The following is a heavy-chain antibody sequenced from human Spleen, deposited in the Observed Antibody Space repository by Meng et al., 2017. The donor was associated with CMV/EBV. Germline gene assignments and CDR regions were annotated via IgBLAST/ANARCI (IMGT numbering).Heavy chain of an antibody. CDR2: IKSDGSST. J-gene: IGHJ4*02. CDR1: GFTFSDAW. Sequence: LSCAASGFTFSDAWMNWVRQAPGKGLEWVGRIKSDGSSTSYADSVKGRFTISRDNAKNTLYLQMNSLRAEDTAVYYCASDIVVVPAGWGQGTLVTVSS. CDR3: ASDIVVVPAG. V-gene: IGHV3-74*01. D-gene: IGHD2-15*01.